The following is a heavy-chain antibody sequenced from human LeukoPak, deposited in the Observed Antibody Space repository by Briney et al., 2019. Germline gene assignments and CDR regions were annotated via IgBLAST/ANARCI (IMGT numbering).Heavy chain of an antibody. Sequence: KTGGSLRLSCAASGFTFSSYGINWVRQAPGKGLEWVSFIGTTSSYIYYADSVKGRFTISRDNAKNSVYLQMSSLRAEDTAVYYCANKYYYDGSGYYFDYWGRGTLVTVSS. CDR1: GFTFSSYG. V-gene: IGHV3-21*04. CDR3: ANKYYYDGSGYYFDY. D-gene: IGHD3-22*01. J-gene: IGHJ4*02. CDR2: IGTTSSYI.